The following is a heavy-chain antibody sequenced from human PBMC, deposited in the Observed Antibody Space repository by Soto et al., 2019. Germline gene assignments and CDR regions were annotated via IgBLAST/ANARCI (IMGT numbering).Heavy chain of an antibody. CDR2: ISAHNGNT. CDR1: GYAFTTYG. Sequence: QVHLVQSGAEVKKPGASVKVSCKGSGYAFTTYGITWVRQAPGQGLEWMGWISAHNGNTNYAQKLQGRVTVTRDTSTSTAYMELRSLTSAATAVYYCARRRYGDYWGQGALVTVSS. V-gene: IGHV1-18*01. D-gene: IGHD1-1*01. CDR3: ARRRYGDY. J-gene: IGHJ4*02.